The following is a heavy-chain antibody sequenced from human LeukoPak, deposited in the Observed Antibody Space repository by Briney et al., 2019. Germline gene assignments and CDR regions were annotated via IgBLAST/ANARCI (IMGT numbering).Heavy chain of an antibody. J-gene: IGHJ4*02. CDR2: IYYSGST. D-gene: IGHD6-13*01. Sequence: SETLSLTCTVSGASFSSSTYYWGWIRQPPGKGLEWIGSIYYSGSTYYNPSLKSRVTMSVDTSKNQFSLKLSSVTAADTAVYYCARPAGGISATGTRSLDYWGQGTLVTVSS. CDR3: ARPAGGISATGTRSLDY. CDR1: GASFSSSTYY. V-gene: IGHV4-39*01.